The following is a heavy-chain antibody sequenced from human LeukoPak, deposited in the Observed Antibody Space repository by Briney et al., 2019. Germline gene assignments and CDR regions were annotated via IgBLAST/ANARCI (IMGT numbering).Heavy chain of an antibody. CDR1: GGTFISYA. CDR2: IIPIFGTA. V-gene: IGHV1-69*13. J-gene: IGHJ4*02. D-gene: IGHD1-20*01. CDR3: ARDLGETYNWNDFDY. Sequence: SVKVSCKASGGTFISYAISWVRQAPGQGLEWMGGIIPIFGTANYAQKFQGRVTITADESTSTAYMELSSLRSEDTAVYYCARDLGETYNWNDFDYWGQGTLVTVSS.